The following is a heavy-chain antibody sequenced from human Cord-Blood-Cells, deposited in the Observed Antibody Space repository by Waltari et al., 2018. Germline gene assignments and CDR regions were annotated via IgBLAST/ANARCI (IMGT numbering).Heavy chain of an antibody. D-gene: IGHD5-18*01. Sequence: QVQLVQSGAEVKKPGASVKVSCKASGYTFTSYDINWVRQATGQGLEWRGWMNPNSGNTGYAQKFQGRVTITRNTSIGTAYMELRSLRSDDTAVYYCARGLGYSYGPRNAFDIWGRGTMVTVSS. CDR3: ARGLGYSYGPRNAFDI. J-gene: IGHJ3*02. CDR2: MNPNSGNT. V-gene: IGHV1-8*03. CDR1: GYTFTSYD.